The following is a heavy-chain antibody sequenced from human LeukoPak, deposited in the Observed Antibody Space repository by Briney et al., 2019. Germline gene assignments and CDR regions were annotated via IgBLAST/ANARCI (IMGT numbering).Heavy chain of an antibody. CDR2: IYYSGST. CDR3: ARVGAYYYDSSGYYYYYYYMDV. D-gene: IGHD3-22*01. Sequence: SETLSLTCTVSDGSISSYYWSWIRQPPGKGLEWIGYIYYSGSTNYNPSLKSRVTISVDTSKNQFSLKLSSVTAADTAVYYCARVGAYYYDSSGYYYYYYYMDVWGKGTTVTISS. CDR1: DGSISSYY. J-gene: IGHJ6*03. V-gene: IGHV4-59*01.